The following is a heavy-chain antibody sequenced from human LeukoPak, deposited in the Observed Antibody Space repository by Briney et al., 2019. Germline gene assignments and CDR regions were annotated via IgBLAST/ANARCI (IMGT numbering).Heavy chain of an antibody. CDR3: ARCAGWFGELNGARNWFDP. J-gene: IGHJ5*02. CDR2: INSDGSST. D-gene: IGHD3-10*01. V-gene: IGHV3-74*01. CDR1: GFTFSSYW. Sequence: GGSLRLSCAASGFTFSSYWMHWVRQAPGKRLVWVSRINSDGSSTSYADSVKGRFTISRDNAKNTLYLQMNSLRAEDTAVYYCARCAGWFGELNGARNWFDPWGQGTLVTVSS.